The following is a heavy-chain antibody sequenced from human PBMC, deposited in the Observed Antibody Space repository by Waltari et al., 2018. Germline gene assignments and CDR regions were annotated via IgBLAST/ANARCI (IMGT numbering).Heavy chain of an antibody. D-gene: IGHD4-4*01. CDR1: GYTLSQYA. J-gene: IGHJ5*02. Sequence: QVQLVQSGSELKKPGASVTISCKTSGYTLSQYAMNWVRQAPGQGLEWMGWINTNTGHPTYAQDFTVRFVFSLDTSVSTEYLHINGLKADDTAVYYCARGSNFGDPWGQGTLVTVSS. CDR2: INTNTGHP. V-gene: IGHV7-4-1*02. CDR3: ARGSNFGDP.